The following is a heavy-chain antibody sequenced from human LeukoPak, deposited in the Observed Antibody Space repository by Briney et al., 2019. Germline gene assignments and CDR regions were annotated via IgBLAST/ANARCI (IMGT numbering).Heavy chain of an antibody. CDR2: INPSGGST. CDR1: GYTFTSYY. Sequence: ASVKVSCKASGYTFTSYYMHWVRQAPGQGLEWMGIINPSGGSTSYAQKFQGRVTMTRDTSTSTVYMELSSLRSEDTAVYYCARVPGPYGSGSYYTNYGMDVWGQGTTVTVFS. V-gene: IGHV1-46*01. CDR3: ARVPGPYGSGSYYTNYGMDV. D-gene: IGHD3-10*01. J-gene: IGHJ6*02.